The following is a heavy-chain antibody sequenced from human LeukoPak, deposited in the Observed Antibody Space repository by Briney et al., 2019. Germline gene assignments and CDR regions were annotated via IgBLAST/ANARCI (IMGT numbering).Heavy chain of an antibody. CDR1: GGSISNYY. V-gene: IGHV4-34*01. Sequence: SETLSLTCTVSGGSISNYYWSWIRQPPGKGLEWIGEINHSGSTNYNPSLKSRVTISVDTSKNQFSLKLSSVTAADTAVYYCARQVTRLFWSGYSLPLYYFDYRGQGTLVTVSS. CDR3: ARQVTRLFWSGYSLPLYYFDY. D-gene: IGHD3-3*01. J-gene: IGHJ4*02. CDR2: INHSGST.